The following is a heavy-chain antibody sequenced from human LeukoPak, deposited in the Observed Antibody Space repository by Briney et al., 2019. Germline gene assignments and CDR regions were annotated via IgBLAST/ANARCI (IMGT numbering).Heavy chain of an antibody. Sequence: GASVKVSCKASGYTFTSYGISWVRRAPGQGLEWMGWISAYNGNTNYAQKLQGRVTMTTDTSTSTAYMELRSLRSDDTAVYYCARDSSIAARGAGNHWGQGTLVTVSS. V-gene: IGHV1-18*01. CDR3: ARDSSIAARGAGNH. CDR2: ISAYNGNT. J-gene: IGHJ5*02. D-gene: IGHD6-6*01. CDR1: GYTFTSYG.